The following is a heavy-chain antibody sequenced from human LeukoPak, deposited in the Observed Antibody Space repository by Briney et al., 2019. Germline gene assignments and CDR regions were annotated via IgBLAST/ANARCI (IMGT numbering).Heavy chain of an antibody. V-gene: IGHV3-21*06. CDR3: ARLRRNTDSSGFFYYYDY. CDR1: GFSFSSYS. CDR2: INTVSSYI. J-gene: IGHJ4*02. Sequence: GGSLRLSCAASGFSFSSYSFNWVRQAPGKGLDWVSSINTVSSYIYYADSLKGRFTISRDNAKNSVYLQMDSLRAEDSAVYYCARLRRNTDSSGFFYYYDYWGQGTLVTVSS. D-gene: IGHD3-22*01.